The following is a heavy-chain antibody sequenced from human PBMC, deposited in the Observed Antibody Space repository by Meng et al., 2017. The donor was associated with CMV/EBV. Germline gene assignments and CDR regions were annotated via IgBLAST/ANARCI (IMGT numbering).Heavy chain of an antibody. CDR2: INPNSGGT. D-gene: IGHD6-19*01. CDR1: GYTFTGYC. CDR3: ARDRSIAVAGNDAFDI. J-gene: IGHJ3*02. Sequence: QGQLGQLWAEVKKPGASVKVCCKASGYTFTGYCMDWGRQAPGQGLEWMGWINPNSGGTNYAQKFQGRVTMTRDTSISTAYIELSRLRSDDTAVYYCARDRSIAVAGNDAFDIWGQGTMVTVSS. V-gene: IGHV1-2*02.